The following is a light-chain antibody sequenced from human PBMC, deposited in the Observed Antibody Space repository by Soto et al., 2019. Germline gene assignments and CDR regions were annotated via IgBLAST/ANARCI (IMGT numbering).Light chain of an antibody. CDR1: QSISSY. CDR3: QQTYSAPPA. V-gene: IGKV1-39*01. J-gene: IGKJ2*01. Sequence: DIQMTQSPSSLSASVGDRVTITCRARQSISSYLNWYQQQPGKAPKLLIYAASSLQSGVPSRFSGSGFGTDFTLTVSSLQPEDFAIYYCQQTYSAPPAFGQGTKLEIK. CDR2: AAS.